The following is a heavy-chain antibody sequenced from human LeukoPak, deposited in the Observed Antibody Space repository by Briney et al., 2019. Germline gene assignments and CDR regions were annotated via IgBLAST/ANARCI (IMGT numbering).Heavy chain of an antibody. D-gene: IGHD2-2*01. CDR3: ASCSSTNCY. Sequence: GGSLRLSCAASGFTFSSYWMSWVRQAPGKGLEWVANINQDGSVKYYMDSVKGRFTISRDNAKNSLYLQMNSLRAEDTAVYYCASCSSTNCYWGQGTLVTVSS. CDR1: GFTFSSYW. CDR2: INQDGSVK. J-gene: IGHJ4*02. V-gene: IGHV3-7*01.